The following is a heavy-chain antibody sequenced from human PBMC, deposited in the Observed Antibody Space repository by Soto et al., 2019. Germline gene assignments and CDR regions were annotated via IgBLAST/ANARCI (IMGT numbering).Heavy chain of an antibody. CDR1: GFTFNDYY. J-gene: IGHJ4*02. CDR2: ISSSSGYT. CDR3: ARGGTTVTDF. V-gene: IGHV3-11*06. Sequence: QVQLVESGGGLVKPGGSLRLSCVASGFTFNDYYMSWIRQAPGKGLEWVSYISSSSGYTNYADSVKGRFTISRDNARNSLYLQMNSLSAGDTAVYYFARGGTTVTDFWGQGTLVTVSS. D-gene: IGHD4-17*01.